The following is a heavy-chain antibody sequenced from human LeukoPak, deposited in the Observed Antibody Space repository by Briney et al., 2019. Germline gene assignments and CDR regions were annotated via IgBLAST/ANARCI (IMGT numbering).Heavy chain of an antibody. CDR1: GYSFTSYW. D-gene: IGHD2-15*01. CDR2: IYPGDSDT. J-gene: IGHJ3*02. Sequence: GESLKISCKGSGYSFTSYWIGWVRQMPGKGLEWMGIIYPGDSDTRYSPSFQGQVTISADKSISTAYLQWSSLKASDTAMYYCASIYCSGGSCYEYSGVPDAFDIWGQGTMVTVSS. V-gene: IGHV5-51*01. CDR3: ASIYCSGGSCYEYSGVPDAFDI.